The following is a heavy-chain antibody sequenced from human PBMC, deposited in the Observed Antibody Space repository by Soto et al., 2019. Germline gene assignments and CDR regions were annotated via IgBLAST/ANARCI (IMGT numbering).Heavy chain of an antibody. D-gene: IGHD6-13*01. V-gene: IGHV1-69*01. CDR2: IIPIFGTA. Sequence: QVQLVQSGAEVKKPGSSVKVSCKASGGTFSSYAISWVRQAPGQGLEWMGGIIPIFGTANYAQKFQGRVTITADESTSTAYMELSSLRSEETAVYYCARGGIAAAGTYQAIPDYGMDVWGQGTTVTVSS. CDR3: ARGGIAAAGTYQAIPDYGMDV. J-gene: IGHJ6*02. CDR1: GGTFSSYA.